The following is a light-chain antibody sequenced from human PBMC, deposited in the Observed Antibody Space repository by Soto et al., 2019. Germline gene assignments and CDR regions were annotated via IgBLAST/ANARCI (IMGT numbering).Light chain of an antibody. Sequence: QSVLTQPPSVSRAPGQRVTISCTGSSSNIGAGYEVNWYQHLPGAAPKLLIYGNTNRPSGVPDRFSGSKSGTSASLAITGLQAEDEADYYCQSYDSSLSALYVFGTGTKVTVL. CDR2: GNT. CDR3: QSYDSSLSALYV. J-gene: IGLJ1*01. V-gene: IGLV1-40*01. CDR1: SSNIGAGYE.